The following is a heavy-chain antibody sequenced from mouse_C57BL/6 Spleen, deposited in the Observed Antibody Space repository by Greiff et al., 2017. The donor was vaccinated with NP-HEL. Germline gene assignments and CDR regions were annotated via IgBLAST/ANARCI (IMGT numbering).Heavy chain of an antibody. D-gene: IGHD1-1*01. CDR1: GFTFTDYY. CDR3: ARIDYGSREYFDV. Sequence: EVKLMESGGGLVQPGGSLSLSCAASGFTFTDYYMSWVRQPPGKALEWLGFIRNKAIGYTSEYSASVKGRFTISRDNSQRILYLQMNALRAEDSATYYWARIDYGSREYFDVWGTGTTVTVAS. CDR2: IRNKAIGYTS. V-gene: IGHV7-3*01. J-gene: IGHJ1*03.